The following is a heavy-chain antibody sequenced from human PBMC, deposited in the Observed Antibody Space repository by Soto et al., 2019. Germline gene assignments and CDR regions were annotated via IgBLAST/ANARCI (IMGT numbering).Heavy chain of an antibody. CDR2: IKQDGSAK. Sequence: GGSLRLSCAASVFTFSSYWMTWVRQAPGKGLEWVANIKQDGSAKYYVDSVKGRFTISRDNAKNSLYLQMNSLRAEDTAVYYCASWLKTSGWYVLLEGSFDYWGQGTLVTVSS. D-gene: IGHD6-19*01. CDR1: VFTFSSYW. V-gene: IGHV3-7*01. J-gene: IGHJ4*02. CDR3: ASWLKTSGWYVLLEGSFDY.